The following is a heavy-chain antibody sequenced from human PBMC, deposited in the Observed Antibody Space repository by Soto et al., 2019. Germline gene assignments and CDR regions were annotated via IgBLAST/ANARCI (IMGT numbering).Heavy chain of an antibody. CDR3: AHSDGGYEIIYFDF. Sequence: SGPTLVNPTQTLTLTCTFSGFSFTTAGVAVGWIRQTPGGALEWLTLIYYNDDRRFSPSLKTRLTIAGDTSKNQVVLSLTNVDPGDTATYFCAHSDGGYEIIYFDFWGQGIPVTVSS. CDR1: GFSFTTAGVA. V-gene: IGHV2-5*01. CDR2: IYYNDDR. J-gene: IGHJ4*02. D-gene: IGHD5-12*01.